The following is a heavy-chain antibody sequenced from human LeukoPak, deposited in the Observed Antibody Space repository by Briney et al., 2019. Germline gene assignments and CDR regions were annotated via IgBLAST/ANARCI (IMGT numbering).Heavy chain of an antibody. CDR2: IYSGGST. D-gene: IGHD5-18*01. V-gene: IGHV3-53*01. CDR3: ARYSSRYDAFDI. J-gene: IGHJ3*02. CDR1: GFTFSSYA. Sequence: GGSLRLSCAASGFTFSSYAMSWVRQAPGKGLEWVSVIYSGGSTYYADSVKGRFTISRDNSKNTLYLQMNSLRAEDTAVYYCARYSSRYDAFDIWGRGTMVTVSS.